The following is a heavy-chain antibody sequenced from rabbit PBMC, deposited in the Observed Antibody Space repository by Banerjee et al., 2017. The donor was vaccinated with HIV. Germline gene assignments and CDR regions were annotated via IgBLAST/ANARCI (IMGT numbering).Heavy chain of an antibody. CDR3: ARFLAPYADYGYALNL. V-gene: IGHV1S45*01. CDR2: INTGSGNT. CDR1: GFSFSSSHY. D-gene: IGHD6-1*01. J-gene: IGHJ3*01. Sequence: QEQLEESGGDLVKPEGSLTLTCTASGFSFSSSHYMCWVRQAPGKGLEWIGYINTGSGNTYYASWAKGRFTISKTSSTTVTLQMTSLTAADTATYFCARFLAPYADYGYALNLWGQGTLVTVS.